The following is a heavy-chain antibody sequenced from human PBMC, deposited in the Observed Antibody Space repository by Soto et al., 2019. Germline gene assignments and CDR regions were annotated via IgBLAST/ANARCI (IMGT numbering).Heavy chain of an antibody. CDR3: FYYGSGSYMDRDYFDY. D-gene: IGHD3-10*01. CDR2: IIPIFGTA. V-gene: IGHV1-69*13. CDR1: GGTFSSYA. Sequence: GASVKVSCKASGGTFSSYAISWVRQAPGQGLEWMGGIIPIFGTANYAQKFQGRATITADESTSTAYMELSSLRSEDTAVYYCFYYGSGSYMDRDYFDYWGQGTLVTVSS. J-gene: IGHJ4*02.